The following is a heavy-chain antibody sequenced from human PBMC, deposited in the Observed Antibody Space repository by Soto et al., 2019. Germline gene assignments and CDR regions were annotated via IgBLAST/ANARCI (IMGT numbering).Heavy chain of an antibody. Sequence: QVQLVESGGGLVEPGGSLRLSCAAXGFSFSDYFMAWVRQAPGKGLEWVSYIGGSGDTIFYADSVRGRFTISRDNAKSSLYLQMISLRAEDTAVYHCARHPGGYFDSWGRGTLVTVSS. J-gene: IGHJ4*02. D-gene: IGHD3-10*01. CDR2: IGGSGDTI. CDR1: GFSFSDYF. V-gene: IGHV3-11*01. CDR3: ARHPGGYFDS.